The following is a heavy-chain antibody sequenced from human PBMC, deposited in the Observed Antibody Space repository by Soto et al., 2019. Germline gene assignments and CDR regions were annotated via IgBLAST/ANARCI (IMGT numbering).Heavy chain of an antibody. CDR2: INPSGGST. J-gene: IGHJ4*02. Sequence: QVQLVQSGAEVKKPGASVKVSCKASGYTFTSSYMHWVRQAPGQGLEWMGIINPSGGSTSYAQKFQGRVTMTRDTSTPTVYMALSSLSSEDTALYYCARDGPCSGGSCYYFDYWGQGTLVTVSS. CDR3: ARDGPCSGGSCYYFDY. CDR1: GYTFTSSY. D-gene: IGHD2-15*01. V-gene: IGHV1-46*01.